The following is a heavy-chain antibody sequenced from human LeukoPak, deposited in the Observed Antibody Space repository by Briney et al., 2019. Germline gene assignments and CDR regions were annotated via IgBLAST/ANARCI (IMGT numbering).Heavy chain of an antibody. D-gene: IGHD3-10*01. CDR3: AKHRGFKKSFDS. CDR1: GYSISSGYY. J-gene: IGHJ4*02. CDR2: VYHSGNT. Sequence: NPSETLSLTCSVSGYSISSGYYWGWIRQPPGKGLEWIGSVYHSGNTYYNPSLKSRVTISVDTSKNQFSLKLSSVTAADTAVYYCAKHRGFKKSFDSWGQGTLVTVSS. V-gene: IGHV4-38-2*02.